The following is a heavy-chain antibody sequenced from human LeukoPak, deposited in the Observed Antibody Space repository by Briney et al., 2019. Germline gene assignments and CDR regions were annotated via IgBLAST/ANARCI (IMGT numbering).Heavy chain of an antibody. D-gene: IGHD2-2*03. CDR2: IRNDGSNK. CDR3: AKSVLLGGYCSSTSCYFDY. CDR1: GFTFSSYS. J-gene: IGHJ4*02. V-gene: IGHV3-30*02. Sequence: GGSLRLSCAASGFTFSSYSMNWVRQAPGKGLEWVSFIRNDGSNKYYADSVKGRFTISRDNSKNTLYLQMNSLRAEDTAVYYCAKSVLLGGYCSSTSCYFDYWGQGTLVTVSS.